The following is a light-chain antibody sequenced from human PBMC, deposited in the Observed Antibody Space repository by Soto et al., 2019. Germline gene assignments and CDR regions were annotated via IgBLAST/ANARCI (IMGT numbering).Light chain of an antibody. CDR2: GAS. V-gene: IGKV3-20*01. CDR3: QQYVSPPIT. Sequence: PGGRATLPCRASQSVTSTYLGWYQQKPGQAPSLLIYGASSRATGIPDRFSGSGSGTDFTLTISRLEPEDFAVYYCQQYVSPPITFGQGTRLEIK. CDR1: QSVTSTY. J-gene: IGKJ5*01.